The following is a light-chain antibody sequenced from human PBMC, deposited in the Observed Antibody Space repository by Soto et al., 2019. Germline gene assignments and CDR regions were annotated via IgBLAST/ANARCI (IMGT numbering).Light chain of an antibody. CDR3: HQYDSSPLT. V-gene: IGKV3-20*01. CDR2: GAS. Sequence: LTQSPSFLSASVGDRATLSCRASQSVSSSYLAWYQQKPGQAPRLLIYGASSRATGIPDRFSGSGSGTDFTLTISRLEPEDFAVYYCHQYDSSPLTFGGGTKVEIK. J-gene: IGKJ4*01. CDR1: QSVSSSY.